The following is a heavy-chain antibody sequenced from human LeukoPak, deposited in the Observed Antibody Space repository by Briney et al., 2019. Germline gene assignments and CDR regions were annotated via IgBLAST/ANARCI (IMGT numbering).Heavy chain of an antibody. V-gene: IGHV3-64D*06. CDR2: ISSEGKTT. CDR3: VKDRWVDH. D-gene: IGHD6-13*01. J-gene: IGHJ4*02. Sequence: GGSLRLSCSASGFIFSPYAMHWVRQAPGKGLENVSSISSEGKTTYYADSVKGRFTISRDNSKNTLYLQMSSLRPEDTAVYYCVKDRWVDHWGQGTLVTVSS. CDR1: GFIFSPYA.